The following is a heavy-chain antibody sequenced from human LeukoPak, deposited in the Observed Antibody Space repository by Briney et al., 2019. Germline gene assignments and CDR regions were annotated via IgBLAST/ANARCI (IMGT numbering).Heavy chain of an antibody. D-gene: IGHD3-10*01. Sequence: PGGSLSLSCAASGFTLSSYWRSGVARAQGRGRGGFSPFRGSGGSTYYADSVKGRFTISRDNSKNTLYLQMNSLRAEDTAVYYCTAASEVLLWYGDVNFDYWGQGALVTVSS. J-gene: IGHJ4*02. CDR2: FRGSGGST. CDR1: GFTLSSYW. V-gene: IGHV3-23*01. CDR3: TAASEVLLWYGDVNFDY.